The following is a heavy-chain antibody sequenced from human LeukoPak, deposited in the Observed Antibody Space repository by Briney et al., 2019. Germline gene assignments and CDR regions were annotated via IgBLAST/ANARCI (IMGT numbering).Heavy chain of an antibody. Sequence: PGGSLRLSCAASGFTFSSYAMSWVRQAPGKGLEWVSAISGSGGSIYYADSVKGRFTISRDNAKNSLYLQMNSLRAEDTAVYYCAREDYGDPQGLDYWGQGTLVTVSS. J-gene: IGHJ4*02. CDR2: ISGSGGSI. CDR3: AREDYGDPQGLDY. V-gene: IGHV3-23*01. CDR1: GFTFSSYA. D-gene: IGHD4-17*01.